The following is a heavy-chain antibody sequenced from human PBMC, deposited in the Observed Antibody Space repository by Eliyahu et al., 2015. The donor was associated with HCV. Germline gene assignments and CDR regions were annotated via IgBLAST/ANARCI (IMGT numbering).Heavy chain of an antibody. V-gene: IGHV4-34*02. CDR3: ASSIWFGELSYYFDY. CDR1: XGSFSGYY. J-gene: IGHJ4*02. Sequence: QVQLQQWGAGLLKPSETLSLTCAVXXGSFSGYYWSWIRQPPGKGLEWIGEIIHRGSTNYNPSLKSRVTISVDTSKNQFSLQLSSVTAADTAVYYCASSIWFGELSYYFDYWGQGTLVTVSS. CDR2: IIHRGST. D-gene: IGHD3-10*01.